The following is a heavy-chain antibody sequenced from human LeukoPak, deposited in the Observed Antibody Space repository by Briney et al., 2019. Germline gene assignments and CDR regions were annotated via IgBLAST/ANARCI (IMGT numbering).Heavy chain of an antibody. V-gene: IGHV4-39*07. CDR1: GGSISSSSYY. Sequence: SETLSLTCTVSGGSISSSSYYWGWVRQPPGKGLEWIGNIYYSGSTLYNPSFKSRVTMSVDTSKNQFFLKLNSVTAADTAVYYCARGGYYFDYWGQGTLVTVSS. CDR2: IYYSGST. CDR3: ARGGYYFDY. D-gene: IGHD3-16*01. J-gene: IGHJ4*02.